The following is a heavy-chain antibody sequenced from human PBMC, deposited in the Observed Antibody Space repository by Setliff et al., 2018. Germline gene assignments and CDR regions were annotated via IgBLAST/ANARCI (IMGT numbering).Heavy chain of an antibody. CDR2: INQSGST. V-gene: IGHV4-34*01. CDR1: GGSFGDYY. CDR3: ERGPSAEDYVWGTYRLDY. D-gene: IGHD3-16*02. Sequence: PSETLSLTCDVFGGSFGDYYWSWIRQPPGKGLEWIGEINQSGSTNYNPSLETRVSISVDTSKNQFSLKVRSVTAADTAVYYCERGPSAEDYVWGTYRLDYWGQGTLVTVSS. J-gene: IGHJ4*02.